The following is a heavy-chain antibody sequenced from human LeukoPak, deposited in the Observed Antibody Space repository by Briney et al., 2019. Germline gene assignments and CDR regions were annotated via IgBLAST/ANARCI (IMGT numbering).Heavy chain of an antibody. Sequence: GGSLRLSCAASGFTFSSYCMTWVRQAPGKGLEWVANIKQDGSEKYYVDSVKGRFTISRDNAKNSLYLQMNSLRAEDTAVYYCARDGPTAYFDYWGQGALVTVSS. J-gene: IGHJ4*02. CDR1: GFTFSSYC. CDR2: IKQDGSEK. V-gene: IGHV3-7*01. D-gene: IGHD5-18*01. CDR3: ARDGPTAYFDY.